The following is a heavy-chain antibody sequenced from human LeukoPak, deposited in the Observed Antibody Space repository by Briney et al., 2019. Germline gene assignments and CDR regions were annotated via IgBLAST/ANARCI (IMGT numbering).Heavy chain of an antibody. CDR2: INPNSGGT. V-gene: IGHV1-2*06. Sequence: GAPVKVSCKASGYTFTGYYMHWVRQAPGQGLEWMGRINPNSGGTNYAQTFQGRVTMTRDTSINTAYMELSRLRSDDTAVYYCACLTGTPFDYWGQGTLVTVSS. D-gene: IGHD1-20*01. J-gene: IGHJ4*02. CDR3: ACLTGTPFDY. CDR1: GYTFTGYY.